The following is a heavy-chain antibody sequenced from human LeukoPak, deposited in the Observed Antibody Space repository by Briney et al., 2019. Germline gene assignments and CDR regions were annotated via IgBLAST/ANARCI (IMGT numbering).Heavy chain of an antibody. CDR1: GGSISSYY. Sequence: PSETLSLTCTVSGGSISSYYWSWIRQPAGKGLEWIGRIYTSGSTNYNPSLKSRVTMSVDTSKNQFSLKLSSVTAADTAVYYCARVGQYYYDSSGYAGAFDIWGQGTMVTVSS. J-gene: IGHJ3*02. V-gene: IGHV4-4*07. CDR2: IYTSGST. CDR3: ARVGQYYYDSSGYAGAFDI. D-gene: IGHD3-22*01.